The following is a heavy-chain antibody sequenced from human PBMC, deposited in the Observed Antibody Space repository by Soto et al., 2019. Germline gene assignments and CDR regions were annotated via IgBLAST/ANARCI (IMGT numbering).Heavy chain of an antibody. Sequence: GESLKISCKGSGYSFTSYWIGWVRQMPGKGLEWMGIIFPVDFDTRYSPSFQGQVTFSADKSISTAYLQWSSLKASDTAMYYCARPSAGSRGDYWGQGTLVTAPQ. D-gene: IGHD2-15*01. CDR1: GYSFTSYW. CDR2: IFPVDFDT. J-gene: IGHJ4*02. CDR3: ARPSAGSRGDY. V-gene: IGHV5-51*01.